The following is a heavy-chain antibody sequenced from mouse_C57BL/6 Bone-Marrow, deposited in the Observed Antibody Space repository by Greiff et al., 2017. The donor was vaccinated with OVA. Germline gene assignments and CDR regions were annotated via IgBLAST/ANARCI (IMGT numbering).Heavy chain of an antibody. D-gene: IGHD1-1*01. CDR1: GFNIQDYY. Sequence: VQLQQSGAELVKPGASVKLSCTASGFNIQDYYMHWVKQRTEQGLEWIGRIDPEDGDTKYAPKFPGKATITADTSSNTAYLQLSSLTSEDTAVYYGARGAWGSSYVYAMDYWGQGTSVTVSS. V-gene: IGHV14-2*01. CDR2: IDPEDGDT. CDR3: ARGAWGSSYVYAMDY. J-gene: IGHJ4*01.